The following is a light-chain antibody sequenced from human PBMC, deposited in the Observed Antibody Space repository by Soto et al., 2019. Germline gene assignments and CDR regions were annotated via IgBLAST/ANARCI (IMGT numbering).Light chain of an antibody. Sequence: EIVLTQSPATLSLSPGERATLSCRASQSVSRYLAWYQQKPGQAPRLLIYDASNRATGIPARFSGSGSGTDCTLTISRLEPEDFAVYYCQQRSNSPITFGQGTRLEIK. CDR3: QQRSNSPIT. V-gene: IGKV3-11*01. CDR2: DAS. CDR1: QSVSRY. J-gene: IGKJ5*01.